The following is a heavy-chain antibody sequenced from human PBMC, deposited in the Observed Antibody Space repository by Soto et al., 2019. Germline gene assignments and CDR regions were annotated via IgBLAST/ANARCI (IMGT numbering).Heavy chain of an antibody. CDR3: AREASGYDF. J-gene: IGHJ1*01. D-gene: IGHD5-12*01. Sequence: GSSVKVSCKASGGTFSSFGISWVRPAAGQGLEWMGGIIPVFGRPNYAQRFRGRLTITADEATNTSYMELIDLTSEDTAVYYCAREASGYDFWGQGTQVTVSS. V-gene: IGHV1-69*13. CDR1: GGTFSSFG. CDR2: IIPVFGRP.